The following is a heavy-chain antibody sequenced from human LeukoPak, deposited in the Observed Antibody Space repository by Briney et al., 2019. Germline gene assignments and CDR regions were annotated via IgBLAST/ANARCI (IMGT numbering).Heavy chain of an antibody. CDR3: ATQGSHDAFDT. J-gene: IGHJ3*02. CDR1: GFTVSSNC. D-gene: IGHD1-26*01. V-gene: IGHV3-53*01. CDR2: IYSGGST. Sequence: GGSLRLSFAASGFTVSSNCMSWVRQAPGKGLEWVSVIYSGGSTYYADSVKGRFTISRDNSKNTLYLQMNSLRAEDTAVYYCATQGSHDAFDTWGQGTMVTVSS.